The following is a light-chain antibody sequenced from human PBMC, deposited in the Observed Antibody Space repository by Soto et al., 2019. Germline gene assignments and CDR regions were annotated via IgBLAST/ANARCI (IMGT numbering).Light chain of an antibody. CDR1: SSNIGAGYD. CDR2: DNN. CDR3: HSYDVSLSGPV. J-gene: IGLJ2*01. Sequence: QLVLTQPPSLSGAPGQRVTISCTGSSSNIGAGYDVHWYQQLPGTAPRVLIYDNNSRPSGVPARFSGSKSGTSASLAITGLQGDDEADYYCHSYDVSLSGPVFGGGTKLTVL. V-gene: IGLV1-40*01.